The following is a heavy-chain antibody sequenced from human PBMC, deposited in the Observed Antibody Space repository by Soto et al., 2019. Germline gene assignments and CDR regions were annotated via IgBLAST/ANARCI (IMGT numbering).Heavy chain of an antibody. CDR1: GFTFSSYA. V-gene: IGHV3-30*14. J-gene: IGHJ6*02. D-gene: IGHD1-1*01. CDR3: ARDLNHDPYYYGMDV. Sequence: PGGSLRLSCAASGFTFSSYAMHWVRQAPGKGLEWVAVISYDGSNKYYADSVKGRFTISRDNSKNTLYLQMNSLRAEDTAVYYCARDLNHDPYYYGMDVWGQGTTVTVSS. CDR2: ISYDGSNK.